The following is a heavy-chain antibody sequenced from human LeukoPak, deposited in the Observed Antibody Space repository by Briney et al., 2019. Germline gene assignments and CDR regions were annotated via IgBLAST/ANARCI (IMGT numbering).Heavy chain of an antibody. V-gene: IGHV1-69*04. CDR1: GGVFTTYA. CDR3: ARGGFGELFDY. D-gene: IGHD3-10*01. CDR2: IIPILGIA. J-gene: IGHJ4*02. Sequence: SVKVSCKASGGVFTTYAISWVRQAPGQGLEWMGRIIPILGIANYAQKFQGRVTITADKSTSTAYMELSSLRSEDTAVYYCARGGFGELFDYWGQGTLVTVSS.